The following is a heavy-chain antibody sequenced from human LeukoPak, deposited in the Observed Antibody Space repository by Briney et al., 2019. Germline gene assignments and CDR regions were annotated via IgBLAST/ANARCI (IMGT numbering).Heavy chain of an antibody. D-gene: IGHD3-3*01. CDR1: GGSFSGYY. V-gene: IGHV4-34*01. J-gene: IGHJ5*02. Sequence: SETLSLTRAVYGGSFSGYYWSWIRQPPGKGLEWIGEINHSGSTNYNPSLKSRVTISVDTSKNQFSLKLSSVTAADTAVYYCATNYDRLWFDPWGQGTLVTVSS. CDR2: INHSGST. CDR3: ATNYDRLWFDP.